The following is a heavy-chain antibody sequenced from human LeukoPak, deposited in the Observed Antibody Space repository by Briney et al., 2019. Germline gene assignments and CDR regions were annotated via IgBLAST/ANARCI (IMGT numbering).Heavy chain of an antibody. Sequence: PGGSLRLSCAASGFTFSSYAMSWVRQAPGKGLEWVSDITSSGDSTYYADSVKGRFTISRDSPKNTLYLQMNSLRAEDTAIYYCVKEYFGFAFDYWGQGTVVTVSS. CDR3: VKEYFGFAFDY. V-gene: IGHV3-23*01. J-gene: IGHJ4*02. CDR1: GFTFSSYA. CDR2: ITSSGDST. D-gene: IGHD3-9*01.